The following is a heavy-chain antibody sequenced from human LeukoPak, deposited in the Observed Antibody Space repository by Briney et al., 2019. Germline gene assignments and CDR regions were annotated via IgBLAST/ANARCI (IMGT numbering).Heavy chain of an antibody. V-gene: IGHV4-34*01. CDR1: GGSFSGYY. J-gene: IGHJ5*02. Sequence: PSETLSLTCAVYGGSFSGYYWSWIRQPPGKGLEWIGEINHSGSTNYNPSLKSRVTISVDTSKNQFSLKLSSVTAADTAVYYCARRFRRLLWFGELSDWFDPWGQGTLVTVSS. D-gene: IGHD3-10*01. CDR3: ARRFRRLLWFGELSDWFDP. CDR2: INHSGST.